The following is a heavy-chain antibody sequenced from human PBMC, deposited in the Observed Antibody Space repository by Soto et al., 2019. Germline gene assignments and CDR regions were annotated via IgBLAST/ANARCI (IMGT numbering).Heavy chain of an antibody. J-gene: IGHJ3*02. CDR2: ISYDGNNK. Sequence: GGSLRLSCAASGFTFSNYGMHWVRQAPGKGLEWVASISYDGNNKYYADSVKGPFTISRDNSKNTVYLQMNSLRAEDTAVYYCAKDPQWLAQDAFDIWGQGTMVTVSS. CDR3: AKDPQWLAQDAFDI. V-gene: IGHV3-30*18. D-gene: IGHD6-19*01. CDR1: GFTFSNYG.